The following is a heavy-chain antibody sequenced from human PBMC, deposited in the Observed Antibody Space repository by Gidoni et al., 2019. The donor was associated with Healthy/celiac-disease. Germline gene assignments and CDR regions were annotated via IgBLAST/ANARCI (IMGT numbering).Heavy chain of an antibody. Sequence: QVQLQQWGAGLLKPSETLSLTCAVYGGSFSGYYWSWIRQPPGKGLEWIGEINHSGSTNYNPSLKSRVTISVDTSKNQFSLKLSSVTAADTAVYYCAREDPADAFDIWGQGTMVTVSS. V-gene: IGHV4-34*01. CDR3: AREDPADAFDI. CDR1: GGSFSGYY. J-gene: IGHJ3*02. CDR2: INHSGST.